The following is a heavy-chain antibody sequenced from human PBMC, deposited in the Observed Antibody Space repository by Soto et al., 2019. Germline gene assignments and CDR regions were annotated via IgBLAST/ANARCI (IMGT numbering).Heavy chain of an antibody. Sequence: QVQLVQSGAEVKKPGASVKVSCKASGYTFTSYYMHWVRQAPGPRLEWMGIINPSGGSTSYAQKFQGRVTMTRDTSTSTVYMELSSLRSEDTAVYYCARDLGAPSYYYYYGMDVWGQGTTVTASS. CDR3: ARDLGAPSYYYYYGMDV. V-gene: IGHV1-46*01. CDR2: INPSGGST. J-gene: IGHJ6*02. CDR1: GYTFTSYY.